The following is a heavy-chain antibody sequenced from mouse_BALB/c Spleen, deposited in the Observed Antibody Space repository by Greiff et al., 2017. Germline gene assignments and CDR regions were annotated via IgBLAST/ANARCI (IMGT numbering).Heavy chain of an antibody. D-gene: IGHD2-14*01. Sequence: EVQLVESGGGLVKPGGSLKLSCAASGFTFSDYYMYWVRQTPEKRLEWVATISDGGSYTYYPDSVKGRFTISRDNAKNNLYLQMSSLKSEDTAMYYCARDLSYRYEGAMDYWGQGTSVTVSS. CDR2: ISDGGSYT. V-gene: IGHV5-4*02. CDR1: GFTFSDYY. CDR3: ARDLSYRYEGAMDY. J-gene: IGHJ4*01.